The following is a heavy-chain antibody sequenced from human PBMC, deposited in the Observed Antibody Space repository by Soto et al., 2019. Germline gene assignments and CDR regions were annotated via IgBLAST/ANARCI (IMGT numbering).Heavy chain of an antibody. D-gene: IGHD6-13*01. CDR1: GFTFSSYA. J-gene: IGHJ4*02. Sequence: QVQLVESGGGVVQPGRSLRLSCAASGFTFSSYAMHWVRQAPGKGLEWVAVISYDGSNKYYADSVKGRFTISRDNSKNTLYLQMNSLRAEDTAVYYCARYAAADQTFDYWGQGTLVTVSS. V-gene: IGHV3-30-3*01. CDR3: ARYAAADQTFDY. CDR2: ISYDGSNK.